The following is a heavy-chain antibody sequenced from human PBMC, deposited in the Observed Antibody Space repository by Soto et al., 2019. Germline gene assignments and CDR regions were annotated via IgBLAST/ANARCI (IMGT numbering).Heavy chain of an antibody. D-gene: IGHD5-18*01. Sequence: QVQLVESGGGVVQPGRSLRLSCAASGFTFSSYTLHWVRQAPGKGLEWVALILYDGSNKYYADSVKGRFTISRDNSKNTLLLQMNSLRAEDTAVYYCARDFGYNYGPSLDYWGQGTLVTVSS. V-gene: IGHV3-30-3*01. CDR3: ARDFGYNYGPSLDY. CDR1: GFTFSSYT. CDR2: ILYDGSNK. J-gene: IGHJ4*02.